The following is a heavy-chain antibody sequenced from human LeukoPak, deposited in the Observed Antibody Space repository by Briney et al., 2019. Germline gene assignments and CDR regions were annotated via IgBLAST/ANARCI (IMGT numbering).Heavy chain of an antibody. V-gene: IGHV3-53*01. CDR1: GFIVSNNY. D-gene: IGHD3-22*01. CDR3: ARYYYDSSGYPYYFDY. J-gene: IGHJ4*02. Sequence: GGSLRLSCAASGFIVSNNYMSWVRQAPGKGLEWVSVIYSGGSTYYADSVKGRFTISRDNSKNTVYLQMSSLRAEDTAVYYCARYYYDSSGYPYYFDYWGQGTLVTVSS. CDR2: IYSGGST.